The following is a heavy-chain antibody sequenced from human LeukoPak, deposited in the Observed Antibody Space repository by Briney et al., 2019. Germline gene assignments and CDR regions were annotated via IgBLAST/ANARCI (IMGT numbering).Heavy chain of an antibody. CDR1: GYSFPSYW. V-gene: IGHV5-51*01. CDR2: IYPGDSDT. Sequence: GESLKISCKGSGYSFPSYWIGWVRQMPGKGLEWMGIIYPGDSDTRDSPSFQGQVPISAHTSISTAYLQWSSLKASDTAMYYCARQDLGYAFDIWGQGKMVAVSS. J-gene: IGHJ3*02. CDR3: ARQDLGYAFDI.